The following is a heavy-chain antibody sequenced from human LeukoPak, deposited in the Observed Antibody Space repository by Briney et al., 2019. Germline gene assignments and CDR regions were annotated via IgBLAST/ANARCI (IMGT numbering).Heavy chain of an antibody. D-gene: IGHD6-19*01. Sequence: SETLSLTCTVSGGSISSYYWSWIRQPPGKGLEWIGYIYYSGSTNYNPSLKSRVTISVDTSKNQFSLKLSSVTAADTAVYYCARYSPGIAVAEWGQGTLVTVPS. CDR1: GGSISSYY. CDR3: ARYSPGIAVAE. V-gene: IGHV4-59*01. CDR2: IYYSGST. J-gene: IGHJ4*02.